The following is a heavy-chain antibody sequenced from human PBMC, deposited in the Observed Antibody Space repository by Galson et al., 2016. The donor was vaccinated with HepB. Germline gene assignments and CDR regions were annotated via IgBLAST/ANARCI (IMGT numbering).Heavy chain of an antibody. D-gene: IGHD4-17*01. Sequence: SVKVSCKASGYTFTSYAMNWVRQAPGQGLEWMGWINTNTGNPTYAQGFTGRFVFSLDTSVSTAYLQISSLEAEDTAVYYCARDLTVTRNWFDPWGLGTLVTVSS. CDR2: INTNTGNP. CDR1: GYTFTSYA. J-gene: IGHJ5*02. V-gene: IGHV7-4-1*02. CDR3: ARDLTVTRNWFDP.